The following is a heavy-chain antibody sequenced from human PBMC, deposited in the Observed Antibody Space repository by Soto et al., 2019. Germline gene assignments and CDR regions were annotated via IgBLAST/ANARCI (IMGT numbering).Heavy chain of an antibody. V-gene: IGHV3-23*01. CDR1: GFTFGSYA. Sequence: PGGSLRLSCAASGFTFGSYAMGWVRQAPGKGLEWVSAISGSGGSTYYADSVKGRFTNSRDNSNNTLYLQMNSLRAEDTAVYYCAKDRSSSLYSYYNYGMDVWGQGTTVNVSS. CDR3: AKDRSSSLYSYYNYGMDV. D-gene: IGHD6-13*01. CDR2: ISGSGGST. J-gene: IGHJ6*01.